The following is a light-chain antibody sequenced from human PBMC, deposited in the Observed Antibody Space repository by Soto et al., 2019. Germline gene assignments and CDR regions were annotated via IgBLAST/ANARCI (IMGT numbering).Light chain of an antibody. CDR2: GAS. CDR3: QQYNNWPGT. V-gene: IGKV3-15*01. CDR1: QSVSSN. J-gene: IGKJ1*01. Sequence: EIVMTQSPATLSVSPCERATLSCRASQSVSSNLAWYQQKPGQGPRLLIYGASTRATGIPARFSGSGSGTEFTLTISSLQSEDFAVYYCQQYNNWPGTFGQGTKVEIK.